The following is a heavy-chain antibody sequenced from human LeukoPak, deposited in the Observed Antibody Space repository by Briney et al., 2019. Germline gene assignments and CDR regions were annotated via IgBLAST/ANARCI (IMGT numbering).Heavy chain of an antibody. J-gene: IGHJ1*01. Sequence: ASVKVSCKASGYTFTSYGISWVRQAPGQGLEWMGWISAYNGNTNYAQKLQGRVTMTTDTSTSTAYMELRSLRSDDTAVYYCARGGEYYYDTYGYKFQHWGQGTLVTVSS. D-gene: IGHD3-22*01. CDR3: ARGGEYYYDTYGYKFQH. V-gene: IGHV1-18*01. CDR1: GYTFTSYG. CDR2: ISAYNGNT.